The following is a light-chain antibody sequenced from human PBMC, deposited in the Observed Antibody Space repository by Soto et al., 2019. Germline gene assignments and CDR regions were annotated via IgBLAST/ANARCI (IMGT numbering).Light chain of an antibody. J-gene: IGKJ5*01. CDR2: GVS. CDR1: QRLSASD. Sequence: IVLTQSPGTLSLSPVQIASVSCRASQRLSASDIAWYQQKPGQAPKFLIYGVSSRATGIPDRFSGSGSGTDFTLTISRLEPEDFAVYHCQQYGSSPLITFGQGTRLEI. CDR3: QQYGSSPLIT. V-gene: IGKV3-20*01.